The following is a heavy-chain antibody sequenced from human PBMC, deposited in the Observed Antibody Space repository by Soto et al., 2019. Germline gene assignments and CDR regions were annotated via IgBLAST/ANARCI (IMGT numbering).Heavy chain of an antibody. J-gene: IGHJ5*02. D-gene: IGHD1-26*01. CDR1: GGSFSGYY. Sequence: PSETLSLTCAVYGGSFSGYYWSWIRQPPGKGLEWIGEINHSGSTNYNPSLKSRVTISVDTSKNQFSLKLSSVTAADTAVYYCARGERIVGATYGAWFDPWGQGTLVTVSS. CDR3: ARGERIVGATYGAWFDP. CDR2: INHSGST. V-gene: IGHV4-34*01.